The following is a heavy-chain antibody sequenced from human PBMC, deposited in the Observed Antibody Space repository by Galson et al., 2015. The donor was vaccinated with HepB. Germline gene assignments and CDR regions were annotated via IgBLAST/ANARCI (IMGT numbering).Heavy chain of an antibody. CDR1: GFTFRSYE. D-gene: IGHD6-19*01. CDR3: ARGSIAVAFDY. J-gene: IGHJ4*02. CDR2: ISSSGNII. Sequence: SLRLSCAASGFTFRSYEMNWVRQAPGKGLEWVSYISSSGNIIYYADSVKGRFTISRDNAKNSLYLQMNSLRAEDTAIYYCARGSIAVAFDYWGQGTLVTVSP. V-gene: IGHV3-48*03.